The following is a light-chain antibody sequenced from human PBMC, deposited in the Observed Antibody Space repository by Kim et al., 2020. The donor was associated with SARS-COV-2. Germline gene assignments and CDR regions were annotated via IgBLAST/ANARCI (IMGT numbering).Light chain of an antibody. Sequence: SPGERTARTCRASQSVSSSYLAWYQQKPGQAPRLLIYGASSRAAGIPDRFSGSGSGTDFTLTISRLEPEDFAVYYCHQYASSPLTFGGGTKVDIK. CDR3: HQYASSPLT. V-gene: IGKV3-20*01. CDR2: GAS. CDR1: QSVSSSY. J-gene: IGKJ4*01.